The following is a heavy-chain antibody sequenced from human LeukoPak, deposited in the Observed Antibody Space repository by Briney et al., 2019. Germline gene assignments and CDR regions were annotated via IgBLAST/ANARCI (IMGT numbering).Heavy chain of an antibody. J-gene: IGHJ4*02. CDR1: GYTFTTHD. D-gene: IGHD7-27*01. V-gene: IGHV1-8*01. CDR3: VRTPPNWGFDY. Sequence: ASVKVSCKASGYTFTTHDINWGRQATGQGLEWLGWMSPNSGDTGYAQKFQGRVTMTSDSSISTAYMELSSLRSEDTAIYYCVRTPPNWGFDYWGQGTLVTASS. CDR2: MSPNSGDT.